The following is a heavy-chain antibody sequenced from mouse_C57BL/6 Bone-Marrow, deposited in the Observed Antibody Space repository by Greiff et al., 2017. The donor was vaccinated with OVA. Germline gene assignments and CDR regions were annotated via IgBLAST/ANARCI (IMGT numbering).Heavy chain of an antibody. CDR3: AKITTVVPHYFDY. J-gene: IGHJ2*01. V-gene: IGHV5-17*01. CDR2: IISGSSTI. D-gene: IGHD1-1*01. Sequence: EVMLVESGGGLVKPGGSLKLSCAASGFTFSDYGMHWVRQAPEKGLEWVAYIISGSSTIYYAVTVKGRFTISRDNAKNTVFLQMTSLRSEDTAMYYCAKITTVVPHYFDYWGQGTTLTVSS. CDR1: GFTFSDYG.